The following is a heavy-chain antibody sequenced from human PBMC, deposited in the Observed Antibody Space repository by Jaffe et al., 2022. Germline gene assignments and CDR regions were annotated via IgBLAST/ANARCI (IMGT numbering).Heavy chain of an antibody. V-gene: IGHV4-38-2*01. D-gene: IGHD3-10*01. J-gene: IGHJ4*02. CDR2: IYHSGST. CDR1: GYSISSGYY. CDR3: ARSPPSYLARDFDY. Sequence: QVQLQESGPGLVKPSETLSLTCAVSGYSISSGYYWGWIRQPPGKGLEWIGSIYHSGSTYYNPSLKSRVTISVDTSKNQFSLKLSSVTAADTAVYYCARSPPSYLARDFDYWGQGTLVTVSS.